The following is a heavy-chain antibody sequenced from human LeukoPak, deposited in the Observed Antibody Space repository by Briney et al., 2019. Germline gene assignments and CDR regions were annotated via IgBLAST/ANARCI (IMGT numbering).Heavy chain of an antibody. CDR3: ARDERSIQFNF. J-gene: IGHJ4*02. V-gene: IGHV3-23*01. Sequence: QPGGSLRLSCAASGFTFSNYAMRWVRQAPGKGLEWVSGIGGSGSHTYYADSVKGRFTISRDNSKNTMYLHINGLRAEDTALYFCARDERSIQFNFWGQGTLVTVSS. CDR1: GFTFSNYA. D-gene: IGHD5-24*01. CDR2: IGGSGSHT.